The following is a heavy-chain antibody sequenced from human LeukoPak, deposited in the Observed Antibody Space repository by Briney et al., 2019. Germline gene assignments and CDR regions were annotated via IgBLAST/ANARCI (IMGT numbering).Heavy chain of an antibody. V-gene: IGHV4-61*01. D-gene: IGHD1-26*01. CDR1: GGSVSSGSYY. CDR3: ARVGATYDAFDI. CDR2: IYYGGST. Sequence: PSETLSLTCTVSGGSVSSGSYYWSWIRQPPGKGLEWIGYIYYGGSTNYNPSLKSRVTISVDTSKNQFSLKLSSVTAADTAVYYCARVGATYDAFDIWGQGTMVTVSS. J-gene: IGHJ3*02.